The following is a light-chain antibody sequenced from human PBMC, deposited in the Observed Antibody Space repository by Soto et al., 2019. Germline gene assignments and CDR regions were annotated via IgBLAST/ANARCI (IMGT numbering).Light chain of an antibody. CDR2: TAS. J-gene: IGKJ3*01. CDR3: QRSGGGAFT. CDR1: QSISSH. V-gene: IGKV1-39*01. Sequence: DIQMTQSPSSLSASVGDRVTITCRASQSISSHLNWYQQKPGKAPKLLIYTASSLQSGVPSRFSGSGSGTDFTLTISSLQPEDFATYYCQRSGGGAFTFGPGTKVDIK.